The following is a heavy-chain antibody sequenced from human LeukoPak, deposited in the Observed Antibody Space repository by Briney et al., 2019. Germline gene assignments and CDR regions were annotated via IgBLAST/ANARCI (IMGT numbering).Heavy chain of an antibody. CDR1: GFTFSSYT. J-gene: IGHJ4*02. CDR3: AREQWPTRYHFDY. V-gene: IGHV3-21*01. D-gene: IGHD6-19*01. CDR2: ISSSSSNI. Sequence: GGSLRLSCAASGFTFSSYTMNWVRQAPGKGLEWVSSISSSSSNIYYADSVKGRFTISRDNAKNSLYLQMNSLRAEDTAVYYCAREQWPTRYHFDYWGQGTLVTVSS.